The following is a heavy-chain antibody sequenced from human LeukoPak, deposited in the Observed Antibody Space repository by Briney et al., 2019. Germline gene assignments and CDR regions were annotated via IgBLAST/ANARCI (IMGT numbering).Heavy chain of an antibody. Sequence: ASVKVSCKASGYTFTGYYMHWVRQAPGQGLEWMGWINPNSGGTNYAQKFQGRVTMTRDTSISTAYMELSRLRSDDTAVYYCARDHSFDYGGNSGFNDYWGQGTLVTVSS. V-gene: IGHV1-2*02. CDR1: GYTFTGYY. J-gene: IGHJ4*02. D-gene: IGHD4-23*01. CDR2: INPNSGGT. CDR3: ARDHSFDYGGNSGFNDY.